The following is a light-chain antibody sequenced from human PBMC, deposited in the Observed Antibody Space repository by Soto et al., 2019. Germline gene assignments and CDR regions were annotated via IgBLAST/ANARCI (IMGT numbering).Light chain of an antibody. V-gene: IGLV1-51*01. J-gene: IGLJ2*01. Sequence: QSVLTQPPSVSAAPGQKVTISCSGSSSNIGNNFVSWYQQLPGTAPKLLIYGNNKRPSGIPDRFSGSKSGTSATLGITGLQSGDEADYYCATWESSLSIGVFGGGTKLTVL. CDR2: GNN. CDR3: ATWESSLSIGV. CDR1: SSNIGNNF.